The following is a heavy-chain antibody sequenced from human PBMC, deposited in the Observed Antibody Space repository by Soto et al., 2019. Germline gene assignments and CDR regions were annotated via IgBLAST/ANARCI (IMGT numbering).Heavy chain of an antibody. CDR1: GFSLSTHGVG. Sequence: QITLKESGPTLVKPTQTLTLTCTFSGFSLSTHGVGVGWVRQPAGKALEWLALIYWDDDKRYSASLNSRLTTTKDTSKTQVVLTMTNMDPVDTATYYCAHAMLYCTGGSCATWFDSWGQGTLVTVSS. J-gene: IGHJ5*01. D-gene: IGHD2-15*01. CDR2: IYWDDDK. V-gene: IGHV2-5*02. CDR3: AHAMLYCTGGSCATWFDS.